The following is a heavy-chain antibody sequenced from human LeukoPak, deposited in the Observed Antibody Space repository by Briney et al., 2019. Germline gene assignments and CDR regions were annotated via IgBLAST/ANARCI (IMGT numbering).Heavy chain of an antibody. J-gene: IGHJ6*03. CDR2: ISSSSSYI. CDR1: GFTFSSYS. Sequence: PGGSLRLSCAASGFTFSSYSMNWVRQAPGKGLEWVSSISSSSSYIYYADSVKGRFTSSRDNAKNSLYLQMNSLRAEDTAVYYCAREVATVTPYYYYYMDVWGKGTTVTVSS. CDR3: AREVATVTPYYYYYMDV. V-gene: IGHV3-21*01. D-gene: IGHD5-12*01.